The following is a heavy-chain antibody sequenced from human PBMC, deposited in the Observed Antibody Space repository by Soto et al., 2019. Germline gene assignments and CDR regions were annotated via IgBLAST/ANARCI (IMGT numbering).Heavy chain of an antibody. Sequence: SLRLACAASGFTFNSYGMHWVRQAPGKGLEWVAFISYDGSNKYYGDSVKGRFAISRDKSKNTLYLQMNSLRGEDTAVYYCAKGMRAVLTGYHDGMGVLGQGTAVTDS. CDR2: ISYDGSNK. CDR1: GFTFNSYG. CDR3: AKGMRAVLTGYHDGMGV. V-gene: IGHV3-30*18. D-gene: IGHD3-9*01. J-gene: IGHJ6*02.